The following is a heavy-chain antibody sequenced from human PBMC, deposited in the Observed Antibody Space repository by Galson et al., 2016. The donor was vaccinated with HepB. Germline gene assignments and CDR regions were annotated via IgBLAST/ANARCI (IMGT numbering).Heavy chain of an antibody. CDR3: ATSSGRSWGGYLDN. Sequence: SETLSLTCGISGASITAYSWAWIRQPPGKSLEWIGNVSYSGGTTYNPSLKSRVTISADTSTNHLSLKLTSVTTADSAVYFCATSSGRSWGGYLDNWGQGTQVTVSS. CDR2: VSYSGGT. CDR1: GASITAYS. J-gene: IGHJ4*02. D-gene: IGHD2-21*01. V-gene: IGHV4-59*01.